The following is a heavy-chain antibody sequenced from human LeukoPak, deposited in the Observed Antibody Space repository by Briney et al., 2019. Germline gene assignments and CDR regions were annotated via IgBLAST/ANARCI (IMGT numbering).Heavy chain of an antibody. D-gene: IGHD2-2*01. J-gene: IGHJ4*02. CDR3: ARVRTVVLPATYYFDY. CDR1: GGSISSAGYY. V-gene: IGHV4-30-4*01. Sequence: SETLSLTCTVSGGSISSAGYYWTWIRQPPGKGLEWIGYIYYSGSTYYNPSLESRVTISVDTSKNQFSLKLTSMTAADTAVYYCARVRTVVLPATYYFDYWGQGTLVTVSS. CDR2: IYYSGST.